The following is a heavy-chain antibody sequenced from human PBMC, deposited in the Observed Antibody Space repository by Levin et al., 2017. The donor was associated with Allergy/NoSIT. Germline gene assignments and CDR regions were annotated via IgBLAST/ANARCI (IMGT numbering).Heavy chain of an antibody. CDR2: TVGSVGKT. V-gene: IGHV3-23*01. Sequence: PGGSLRLSCVASGFTFSSYAMSWVRQAPGQGLEWVSTTVGSVGKTFFADSVKGRFTVSRDDSKNMLYLHMDSLRAEDTALYYCARSVFYGYYELIASDVWGQGTMVSVSS. D-gene: IGHD4-17*01. CDR1: GFTFSSYA. CDR3: ARSVFYGYYELIASDV. J-gene: IGHJ3*01.